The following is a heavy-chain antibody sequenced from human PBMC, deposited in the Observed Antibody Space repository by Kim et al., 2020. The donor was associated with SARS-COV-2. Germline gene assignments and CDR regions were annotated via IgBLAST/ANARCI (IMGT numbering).Heavy chain of an antibody. Sequence: GGSLRLSCAASGFTFSDYYMSWIRQAPGKGLEWVSYISSSGSTIYYADSVKGRFTISRDNAKNSLYLQMNSLRAEDTAVYYCARSDSSGWYYYFDYWGQGTLVTVSS. CDR3: ARSDSSGWYYYFDY. V-gene: IGHV3-11*01. CDR1: GFTFSDYY. D-gene: IGHD6-19*01. J-gene: IGHJ4*02. CDR2: ISSSGSTI.